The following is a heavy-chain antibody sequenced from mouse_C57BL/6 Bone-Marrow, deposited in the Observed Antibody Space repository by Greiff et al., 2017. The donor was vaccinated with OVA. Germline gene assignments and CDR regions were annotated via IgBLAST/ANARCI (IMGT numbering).Heavy chain of an antibody. D-gene: IGHD1-1*01. CDR3: ARSPYYGSSYFDY. CDR2: INPYNGGT. J-gene: IGHJ2*01. V-gene: IGHV1-19*01. Sequence: EVKLMESGPVLVKPGASVKMSCKASGYTFTDYYMNWVKQSHGKSLEWIGVINPYNGGTSYNQKFKGKATLTVDKSSSTAYMELNSLTSEDSAVYYCARSPYYGSSYFDYWGQGTTLTVSS. CDR1: GYTFTDYY.